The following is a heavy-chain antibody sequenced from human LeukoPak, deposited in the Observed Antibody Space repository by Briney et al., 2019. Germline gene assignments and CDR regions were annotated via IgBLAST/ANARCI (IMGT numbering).Heavy chain of an antibody. D-gene: IGHD3-16*01. Sequence: SETLSLTCAVYGGSFSGYYWSWIRQPPGKGLEWIGEINHSGSTNYNPSLKRRVTISVDTSKNQFSLKLSSVTAADTAVYYCARGAHDNAFDYWGQGTLVTVSS. CDR1: GGSFSGYY. V-gene: IGHV4-34*01. CDR3: ARGAHDNAFDY. J-gene: IGHJ4*02. CDR2: INHSGST.